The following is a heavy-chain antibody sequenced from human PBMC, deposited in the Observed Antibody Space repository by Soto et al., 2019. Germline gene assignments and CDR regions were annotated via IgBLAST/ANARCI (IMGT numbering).Heavy chain of an antibody. D-gene: IGHD6-6*01. Sequence: ASVKVSCKASGFSFTGYYIHGLRQAPGHSLGWRGWINAHSGGTEYAQKFQCRVTLTRNTSIATAYLTLTSLTSDDTALYYCSKDLTRQLAYWLDPWGQGTKVTVSS. CDR2: INAHSGGT. CDR3: SKDLTRQLAYWLDP. J-gene: IGHJ5*02. CDR1: GFSFTGYY. V-gene: IGHV1-2*02.